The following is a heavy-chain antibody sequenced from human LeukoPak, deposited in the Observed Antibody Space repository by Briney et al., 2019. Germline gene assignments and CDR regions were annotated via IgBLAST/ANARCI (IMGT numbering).Heavy chain of an antibody. V-gene: IGHV3-11*01. CDR1: GFTFSDYY. D-gene: IGHD3-10*01. Sequence: PGGSLRLSCAASGFTFSDYYMSWIRQAPGKGLEWVSYISSSGSTIYYADSVKGRFTISRDNAKNSLYLQVNSLRAEDTAVYYCASHPITMVRGVSDYWGQGTLVTVSS. CDR3: ASHPITMVRGVSDY. J-gene: IGHJ4*02. CDR2: ISSSGSTI.